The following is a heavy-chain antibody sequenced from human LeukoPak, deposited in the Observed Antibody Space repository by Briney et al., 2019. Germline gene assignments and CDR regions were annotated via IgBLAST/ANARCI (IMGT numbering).Heavy chain of an antibody. V-gene: IGHV3-30*04. CDR2: ISYEGNKE. J-gene: IGHJ5*02. CDR1: GFTFSNYV. CDR3: AREYFVGDSRGAPWFDP. D-gene: IGHD3-22*01. Sequence: GGSLRLSCAVSGFTFSNYVMYWVRQAPGKGLEWVAVISYEGNKEDYAESVKGRFTISRDISKSTLFLQMNSLRVEDTAVYSCAREYFVGDSRGAPWFDPRGQGTLVTVSS.